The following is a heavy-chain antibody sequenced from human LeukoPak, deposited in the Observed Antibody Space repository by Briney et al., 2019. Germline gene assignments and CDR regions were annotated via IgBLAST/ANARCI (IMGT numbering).Heavy chain of an antibody. CDR1: GYTFTSYY. CDR3: ARGKYYDILTGYSYYDY. D-gene: IGHD3-9*01. J-gene: IGHJ4*02. CDR2: INPSGGST. V-gene: IGHV1-46*01. Sequence: EASVKVSCKASGYTFTSYYMHWVRQAPGQGLEWMGIINPSGGSTSYAQKFQGRVTMTRDTSTSTVYMELSSLRSEDTAVYYCARGKYYDILTGYSYYDYWGQGTLVTVSS.